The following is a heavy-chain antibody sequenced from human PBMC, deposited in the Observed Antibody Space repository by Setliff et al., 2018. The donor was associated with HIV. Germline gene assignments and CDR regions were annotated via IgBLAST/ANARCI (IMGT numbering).Heavy chain of an antibody. J-gene: IGHJ4*02. V-gene: IGHV5-51*01. CDR2: VHPSDSDT. Sequence: GESLKISCEGSGYSFTSQWIAWVRQMPGKGPEWMGIVHPSDSDTRYSPSFQGQVTISVDKSINTAYLQWSSLKTSDTAIYYCARFTGDPGPFDYWGQGTLVTVS. D-gene: IGHD7-27*01. CDR3: ARFTGDPGPFDY. CDR1: GYSFTSQW.